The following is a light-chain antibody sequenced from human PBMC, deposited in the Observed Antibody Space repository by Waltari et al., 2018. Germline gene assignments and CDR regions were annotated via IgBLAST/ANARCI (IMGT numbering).Light chain of an antibody. CDR2: RNN. CDR3: SAWDSSLSANV. V-gene: IGLV10-54*04. J-gene: IGLJ6*01. CDR1: SNNVGNQG. Sequence: QAGLTQPPSVSTGLRQTATLTCTGNSNNVGNQGAAWLQQHQGHPPKLLSYRNNNRPSGISERFSASRSGNTASLTITGLQPEDEADYYCSAWDSSLSANVFGSGTKVTVL.